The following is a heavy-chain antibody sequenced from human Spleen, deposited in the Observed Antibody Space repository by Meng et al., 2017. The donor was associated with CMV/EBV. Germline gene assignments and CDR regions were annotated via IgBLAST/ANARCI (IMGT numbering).Heavy chain of an antibody. V-gene: IGHV2-5*01. CDR2: IYWNDDK. D-gene: IGHD6-13*01. J-gene: IGHJ6*02. Sequence: SGFSLSTSGGGVGWIRQPPGKALEWLALIYWNDDKRYSPSLKSRLTITKDTSKNQVVLTMTNMDPVDTATYYCAHTDEAKYSSSWDVWGQGTMVTVSS. CDR1: GFSLSTSGGG. CDR3: AHTDEAKYSSSWDV.